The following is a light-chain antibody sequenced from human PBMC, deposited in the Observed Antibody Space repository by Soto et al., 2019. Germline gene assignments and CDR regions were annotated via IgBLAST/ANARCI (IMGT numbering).Light chain of an antibody. J-gene: IGKJ3*01. CDR1: QDISTF. Sequence: DMQMTQSPSSLSASVGDRVTVTCRASQDISTFLRWYWQKPGKDHHLLIYAASILQSRVPSRFNGSGSGTDFTLTSSSLKPEDFATYYCQQSYSTPYSVGHGTKVAIK. V-gene: IGKV1-39*01. CDR2: AAS. CDR3: QQSYSTPYS.